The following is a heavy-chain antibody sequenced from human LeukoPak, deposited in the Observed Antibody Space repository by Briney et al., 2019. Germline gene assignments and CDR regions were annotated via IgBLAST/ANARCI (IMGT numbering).Heavy chain of an antibody. CDR3: VQKGRLVLSSDY. D-gene: IGHD6-19*01. V-gene: IGHV3-23*01. CDR2: ISGSGGST. CDR1: GFTFSSYG. J-gene: IGHJ4*02. Sequence: PGGSLRLSCAASGFTFSSYGMSWVRQAPGKGLEWVSGISGSGGSTYYADSVKGRFTISRDNSKNTLYLRMNSLRAEDTAVYYCVQKGRLVLSSDYWGQGTLVTVSS.